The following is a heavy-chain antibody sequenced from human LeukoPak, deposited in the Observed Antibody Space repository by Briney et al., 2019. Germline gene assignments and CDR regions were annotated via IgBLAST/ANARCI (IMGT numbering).Heavy chain of an antibody. D-gene: IGHD6-6*01. CDR1: GGSFSGYY. CDR3: ARQEYYYGMDV. Sequence: PSETLSLTCAVYGGSFSGYYWSWIRQPPGKGLEWIGHIYYSGSTNYNPSLKSRVTISVDTSKNQFSLKLSSVTAADTAVYYCARQEYYYGMDVWGQGTTVTVSS. CDR2: IYYSGST. V-gene: IGHV4-59*08. J-gene: IGHJ6*02.